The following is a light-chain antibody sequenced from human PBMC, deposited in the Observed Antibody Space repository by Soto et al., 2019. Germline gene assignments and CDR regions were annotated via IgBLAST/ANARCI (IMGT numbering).Light chain of an antibody. CDR3: QQYGDSIT. V-gene: IGKV3-20*01. J-gene: IGKJ4*01. Sequence: VLTQSPDSLSLSPGERATVSCRASQTVTSKYVAWYQQRPGQAPRLLIYDAVKRATGIPARFSGSESERDYTLSISGLDPGDSAVYYCQQYGDSITFGGGTKVEIK. CDR2: DAV. CDR1: QTVTSKY.